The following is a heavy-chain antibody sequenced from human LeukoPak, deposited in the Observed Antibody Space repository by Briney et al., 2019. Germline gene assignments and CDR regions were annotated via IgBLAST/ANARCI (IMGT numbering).Heavy chain of an antibody. CDR3: ARRRYYDGSGYLD. CDR1: GDSIRSSNYY. J-gene: IGHJ1*01. Sequence: SEALSLSCIVSGDSIRSSNYYWDWIRQPPGKGLEWIGSIYYSGRTYYNPSLKSQVSMSIDTTKNQFSLRLTSMTAADTAVYYCARRRYYDGSGYLDWGQGTLVIVSS. CDR2: IYYSGRT. D-gene: IGHD3-22*01. V-gene: IGHV4-39*01.